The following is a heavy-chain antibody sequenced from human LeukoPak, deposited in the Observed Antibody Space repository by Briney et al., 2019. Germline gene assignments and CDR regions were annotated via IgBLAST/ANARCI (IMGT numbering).Heavy chain of an antibody. CDR1: GGSISSYY. D-gene: IGHD3-22*01. J-gene: IGHJ3*02. V-gene: IGHV4-59*01. CDR3: ASPDYYDKVDAFDI. Sequence: ASETLSLTCTVSGGSISSYYWSWIRQPPGKGLEWIGYIYYSGSTNYNPSLKSRVTISVDTSKNQFSLKLSSVTAADTAVYYCASPDYYDKVDAFDIWGQGTMVTVSS. CDR2: IYYSGST.